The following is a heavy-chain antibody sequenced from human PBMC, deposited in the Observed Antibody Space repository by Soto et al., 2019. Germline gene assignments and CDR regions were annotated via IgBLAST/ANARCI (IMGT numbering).Heavy chain of an antibody. J-gene: IGHJ4*02. CDR3: ATGLYTSGYLGGRRVYYFDH. CDR1: GFPFSNYG. D-gene: IGHD2-2*02. CDR2: IWYDGSNK. Sequence: QVQLVESGGGVVQPGRSLRLSCAASGFPFSNYGMHWVRQAPGKGLEWVAVIWYDGSNKYYADSVKGRFTISRDNSKNTLFLQMNSLTAEDTAVYYCATGLYTSGYLGGRRVYYFDHWGQGTLVTVSS. V-gene: IGHV3-33*01.